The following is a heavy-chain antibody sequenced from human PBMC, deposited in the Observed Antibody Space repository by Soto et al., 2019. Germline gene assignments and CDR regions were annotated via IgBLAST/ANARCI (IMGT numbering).Heavy chain of an antibody. CDR1: GYNFAAYW. J-gene: IGHJ4*02. CDR2: IYLSESDT. D-gene: IGHD3-3*01. V-gene: IGHV5-51*01. CDR3: ARGGVSTRTFDY. Sequence: PGEALKISCKGSGYNFAAYWISWGRQMPGKGLELMGIIYLSESDTRYRPSFQGQVTISADKSISSAYLQWSSLRASDTAMYYCARGGVSTRTFDYWGQGTPVTVSS.